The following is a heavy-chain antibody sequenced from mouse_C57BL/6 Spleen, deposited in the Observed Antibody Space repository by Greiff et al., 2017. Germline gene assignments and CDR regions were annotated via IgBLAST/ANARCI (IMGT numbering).Heavy chain of an antibody. CDR1: GYSFTGYY. J-gene: IGHJ4*01. V-gene: IGHV1-42*01. Sequence: EVQLQQSGPELVKPGASVKISCKASGYSFTGYYMNWVKQSPEKSLEWIGEINPSTGGTTYNQKFKAKATLTVDKSSSTAYMQLKSLTSEDSAVYYCAREGVRQRDYAMDYWGQGTSVTVSS. CDR2: INPSTGGT. CDR3: AREGVRQRDYAMDY. D-gene: IGHD2-14*01.